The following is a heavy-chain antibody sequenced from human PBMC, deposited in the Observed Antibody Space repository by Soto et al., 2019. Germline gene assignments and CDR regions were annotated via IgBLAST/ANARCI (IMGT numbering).Heavy chain of an antibody. Sequence: QVQLVQSGAEVKKPGSSVKVSCKASGGTFSSYAISWVRQAPGQGLEWMGGIIPIFGTANYAQKFQGRVTITADESTSTGYMELSSLRSEDTAVYYCATSYYYDSSGYSHYYYYYGMDVWGQGTTVTVSS. CDR2: IIPIFGTA. D-gene: IGHD3-22*01. CDR3: ATSYYYDSSGYSHYYYYYGMDV. V-gene: IGHV1-69*01. J-gene: IGHJ6*02. CDR1: GGTFSSYA.